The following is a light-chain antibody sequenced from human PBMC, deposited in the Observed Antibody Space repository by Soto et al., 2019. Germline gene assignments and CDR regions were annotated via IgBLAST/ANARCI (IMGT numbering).Light chain of an antibody. CDR3: QQYNSYWT. V-gene: IGKV1-5*01. Sequence: DIQMTQSPSTLSASVGDRVTITCRASQSISSWLAWYQQKPGKAPKLLIYDASSLESGVPSRFSGSGSGTEFTLTSSSPQPDAFAAYYCQQYNSYWTFGQGTKVEIK. J-gene: IGKJ1*01. CDR2: DAS. CDR1: QSISSW.